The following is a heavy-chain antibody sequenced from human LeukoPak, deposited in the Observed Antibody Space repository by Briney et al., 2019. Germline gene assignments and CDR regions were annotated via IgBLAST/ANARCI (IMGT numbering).Heavy chain of an antibody. CDR2: IYYSGST. CDR1: GGSISSGGYY. CDR3: ARGGYCTNGVRYMVEAFDI. D-gene: IGHD2-8*01. J-gene: IGHJ3*02. V-gene: IGHV4-31*03. Sequence: SQTLSLTCTVSGGSISSGGYYWSWIRQHPGKGLEWIGYIYYSGSTYYNPSLKSRVTISVDTSKNQFSLKLSSVTAADTAVYYCARGGYCTNGVRYMVEAFDIWGQGTMVTVSS.